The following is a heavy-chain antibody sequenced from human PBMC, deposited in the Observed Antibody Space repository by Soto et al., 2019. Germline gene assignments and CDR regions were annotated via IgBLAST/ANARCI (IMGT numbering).Heavy chain of an antibody. D-gene: IGHD6-13*01. Sequence: GGSLRLSCAASGFTLSSYWMHWVRQAPGKGLVWVSRINSDGSSRTYADSVKGRVTISRDNAKNTLYLQMNSLKAEDTALYYCARDSVGSSWPPPFDYWGPGTMVTVYS. CDR1: GFTLSSYW. J-gene: IGHJ4*02. CDR3: ARDSVGSSWPPPFDY. CDR2: INSDGSSR. V-gene: IGHV3-74*01.